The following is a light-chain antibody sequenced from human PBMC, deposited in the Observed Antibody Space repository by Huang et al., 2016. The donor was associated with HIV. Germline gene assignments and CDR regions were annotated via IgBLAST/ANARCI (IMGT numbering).Light chain of an antibody. Sequence: EIVITQSPATLSVSPGERATLSCRASQSVNKNLAWYQQKPGQAPRLLMFGASTRATGVPARFSGSGSGTEFTLTISSLQSEDFAVYYCQHYNNWSPWTFGQGTKVEIK. CDR3: QHYNNWSPWT. CDR1: QSVNKN. CDR2: GAS. V-gene: IGKV3-15*01. J-gene: IGKJ1*01.